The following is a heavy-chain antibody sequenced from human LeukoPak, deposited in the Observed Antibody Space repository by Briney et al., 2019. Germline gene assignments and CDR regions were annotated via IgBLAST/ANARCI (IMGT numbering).Heavy chain of an antibody. D-gene: IGHD2-21*02. CDR2: IRSKANSYAT. J-gene: IGHJ4*02. CDR3: TRRAVTGDY. CDR1: GFTFSSYG. V-gene: IGHV3-73*01. Sequence: PGGSLRLSCAASGFTFSSYGMSWVRQASGKGLEWVGRIRSKANSYATAYAASVKGRFTISRDDSKNTAYLQMNSLKTEDTAVYYCTRRAVTGDYWGQGTLVTVSS.